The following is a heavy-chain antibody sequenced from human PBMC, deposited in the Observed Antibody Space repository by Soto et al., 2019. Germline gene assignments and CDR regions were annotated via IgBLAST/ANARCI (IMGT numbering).Heavy chain of an antibody. J-gene: IGHJ6*02. CDR1: GFTVSINH. Sequence: EVQLVESGGGLVQPRGSLRLSCAASGFTVSINHMTWVRQAPGKGLEWVSIIYSGGAADYRDSVKGRLTTSRDNSKNTWYLHMNSLRVEDTAVYYCVRNYGAVWGQGTTVTVSS. CDR2: IYSGGAA. V-gene: IGHV3-66*01. CDR3: VRNYGAV. D-gene: IGHD3-16*01.